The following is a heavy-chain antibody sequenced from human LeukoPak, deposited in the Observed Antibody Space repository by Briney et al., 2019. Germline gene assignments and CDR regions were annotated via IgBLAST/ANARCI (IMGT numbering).Heavy chain of an antibody. CDR3: AKDIVATKGGY. V-gene: IGHV3-30*02. CDR1: GGTFSGYV. J-gene: IGHJ4*02. D-gene: IGHD5-12*01. Sequence: SCKASGGTFSGYVMSWVRQAPGKGLEWVAFIRYDGSNKYYADSVKGRFTISRDNSKNTLYLQMNSLRAEDTAVYYCAKDIVATKGGYWGQGTLVTVSS. CDR2: IRYDGSNK.